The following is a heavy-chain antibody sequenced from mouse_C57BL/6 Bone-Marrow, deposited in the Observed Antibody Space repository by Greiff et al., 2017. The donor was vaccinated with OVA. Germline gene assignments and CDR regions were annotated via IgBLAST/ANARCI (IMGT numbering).Heavy chain of an antibody. D-gene: IGHD1-1*01. CDR1: GYTFTDYY. J-gene: IGHJ3*01. CDR3: ARDYYGSRVSFAY. CDR2: INPNNGGT. V-gene: IGHV1-26*01. Sequence: EVQLQQSGPELVKPGASVKISCKASGYTFTDYYMNWVKQSHGKSLEWIGDINPNNGGTSYNQKFKGKATLTVDKSSSTAYMELRSLTSEDSAVYYCARDYYGSRVSFAYWGQGTLVTVSA.